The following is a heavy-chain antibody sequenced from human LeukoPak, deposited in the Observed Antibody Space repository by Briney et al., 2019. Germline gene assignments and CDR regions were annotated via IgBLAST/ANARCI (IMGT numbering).Heavy chain of an antibody. J-gene: IGHJ6*02. CDR1: GYTFIGYY. Sequence: ASVRVSCKASGYTFIGYYMHWVRQAPGQGREWMGRINPNSGGTNYAQKFQGSVTRTSDRSNSTAYMELSRLRSDDTAVYYCARDMIVVVDYYYYYGLDVWGRGTTVTVSS. CDR2: INPNSGGT. D-gene: IGHD3-22*01. V-gene: IGHV1-2*06. CDR3: ARDMIVVVDYYYYYGLDV.